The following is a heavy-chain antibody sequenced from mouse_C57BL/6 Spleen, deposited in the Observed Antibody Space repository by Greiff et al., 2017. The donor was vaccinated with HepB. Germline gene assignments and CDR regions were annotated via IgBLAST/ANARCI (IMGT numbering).Heavy chain of an antibody. J-gene: IGHJ2*01. CDR2: IYPGDGDT. CDR1: GYAFSSYW. V-gene: IGHV1-80*01. CDR3: ARSLNFYYFDY. Sequence: VQLQQSGAELVKPGASVKISCKASGYAFSSYWMNWVKQRPGKGLEWIGQIYPGDGDTNYNGKFKGKATLTAYKSSSTASMQLSSLTSEDSAVYFCARSLNFYYFDYWGQGTTLTVSS.